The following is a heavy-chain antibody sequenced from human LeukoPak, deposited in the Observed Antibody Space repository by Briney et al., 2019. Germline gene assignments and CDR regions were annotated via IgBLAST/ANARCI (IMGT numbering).Heavy chain of an antibody. CDR2: ISSSSSYT. V-gene: IGHV3-21*04. CDR1: GFTFSSYT. D-gene: IGHD3-10*01. CDR3: ARAYYYGSGSKSKKNSGDY. J-gene: IGHJ4*02. Sequence: PGGSLRLSCAASGFTFSSYTMNWVRQAPGKGLEWVSSISSSSSYTNYADSVKGRFTISRDNAKNSLYLQMNSLRAEDTAVYYCARAYYYGSGSKSKKNSGDYWGQGTLVTVSS.